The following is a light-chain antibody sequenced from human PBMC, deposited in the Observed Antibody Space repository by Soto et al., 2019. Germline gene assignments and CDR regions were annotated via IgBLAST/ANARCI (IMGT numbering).Light chain of an antibody. V-gene: IGKV1-39*01. J-gene: IGKJ5*01. CDR3: QKSYTTPVYT. CDR2: AAS. Sequence: EIQMTQSPSSLSASLGQRVNITFRSIQNIIFYLNWYQLKPGKAPKLLIYAASNLQSGVPSRFSGSGSGTEFTLTISSLQPEDFATYFCQKSYTTPVYTFGKGTRLEIK. CDR1: QNIIFY.